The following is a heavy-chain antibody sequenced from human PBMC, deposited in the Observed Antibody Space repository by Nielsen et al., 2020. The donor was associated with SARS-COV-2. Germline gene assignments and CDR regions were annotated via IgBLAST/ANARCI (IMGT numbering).Heavy chain of an antibody. D-gene: IGHD5-18*01. J-gene: IGHJ5*02. CDR2: INWNGGST. CDR3: ARVYSYGYPSPWFDP. Sequence: GESLKFSCAASGFTFDDYGMSWVRQAPGKGLEWVSGINWNGGSTGYADSVKGRFTISRDNAKNSLYLQMNSLRAEDTALYHCARVYSYGYPSPWFDPWGQGTLVTVSS. V-gene: IGHV3-20*01. CDR1: GFTFDDYG.